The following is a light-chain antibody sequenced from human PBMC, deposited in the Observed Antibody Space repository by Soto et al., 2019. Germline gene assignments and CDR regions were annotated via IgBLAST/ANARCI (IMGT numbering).Light chain of an antibody. Sequence: QSALTQPPSASGSPGQPVTISCTGTKNDVGFYDFVSWYQHHPGKAPRLIIYEVVQRPSGVPDRFSGSKSGNTASLTVSGLQAADEADYFCKSYAGSNTDVFGSGTKLTVL. CDR2: EVV. CDR3: KSYAGSNTDV. J-gene: IGLJ1*01. V-gene: IGLV2-8*01. CDR1: KNDVGFYDF.